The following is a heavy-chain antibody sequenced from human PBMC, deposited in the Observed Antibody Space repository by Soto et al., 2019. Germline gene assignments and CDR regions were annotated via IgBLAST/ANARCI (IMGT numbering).Heavy chain of an antibody. CDR1: GFTFSIYA. Sequence: TVGSLRLSCAASGFTFSIYAMCWVRHAPGKGLEWVSALGGTGGRAYYADSVKGRFTVSRDNSRNTLFLQMNSLRVEDTAIYYCAKADRPYYEILTGPDYWGQGTLVTVSS. CDR3: AKADRPYYEILTGPDY. V-gene: IGHV3-23*01. CDR2: LGGTGGRA. J-gene: IGHJ4*02. D-gene: IGHD3-9*01.